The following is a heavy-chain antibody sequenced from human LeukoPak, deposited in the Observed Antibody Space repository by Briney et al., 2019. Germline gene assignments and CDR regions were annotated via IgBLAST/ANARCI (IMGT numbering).Heavy chain of an antibody. CDR3: ARLGRDYDILTGYYHPPL. D-gene: IGHD3-9*01. CDR2: IYYSGST. J-gene: IGHJ4*02. V-gene: IGHV4-59*08. Sequence: SETLSLTCTVSGGSLSSYYWSCIRQPPGKGLEWIGYIYYSGSTNYNPSLKSRLTISVDTSKNQFSLKLSSVTAADTAVYYCARLGRDYDILTGYYHPPLWGQGTLVTVSS. CDR1: GGSLSSYY.